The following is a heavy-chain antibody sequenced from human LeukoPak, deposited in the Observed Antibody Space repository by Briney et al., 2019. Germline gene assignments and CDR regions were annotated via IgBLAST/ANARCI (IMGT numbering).Heavy chain of an antibody. CDR3: ARHRRNYYDSSGYYYHAFDI. V-gene: IGHV4-59*01. J-gene: IGHJ3*02. CDR2: ICYSGST. D-gene: IGHD3-22*01. CDR1: GGSISSYC. Sequence: SETLSLTCTVSGGSISSYCWSWIRQPPGKGLEWIGYICYSGSTNYNPSLKSRVTISVDTSKNQFSLKLSSVTAADTAVYYCARHRRNYYDSSGYYYHAFDIWGQGTMVTVSS.